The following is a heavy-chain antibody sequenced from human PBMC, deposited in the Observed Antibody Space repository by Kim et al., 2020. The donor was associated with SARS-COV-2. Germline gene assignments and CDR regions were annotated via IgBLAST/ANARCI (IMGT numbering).Heavy chain of an antibody. Sequence: GGSLRLSCVASGLKFSNYWMSWVRQAPGKGPEWVANINQDGGDKNYVDSVKGRFTISRDNAKNSLYLQMNSLRVEDTAVYYCARDREGGSGGYYHYWGQGTPVTVSS. J-gene: IGHJ4*02. CDR2: INQDGGDK. D-gene: IGHD3-10*01. CDR1: GLKFSNYW. V-gene: IGHV3-7*01. CDR3: ARDREGGSGGYYHY.